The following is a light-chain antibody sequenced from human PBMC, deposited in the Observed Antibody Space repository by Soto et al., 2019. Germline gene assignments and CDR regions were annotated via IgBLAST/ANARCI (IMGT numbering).Light chain of an antibody. CDR2: GAS. CDR1: QSVSSN. CDR3: QQYGSSPLT. V-gene: IGKV3-20*01. Sequence: PATLSLSPGERATLSCRASQSVSSNLAWYQQKPGQPPRLLIYGASSRATGVPDRFSGSGSGTDFTLTINRLEPEDFAVYFCQQYGSSPLTFGGGTKVDIK. J-gene: IGKJ4*01.